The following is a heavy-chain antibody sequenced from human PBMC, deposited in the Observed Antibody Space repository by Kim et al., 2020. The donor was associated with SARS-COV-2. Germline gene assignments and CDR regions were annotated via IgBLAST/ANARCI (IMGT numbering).Heavy chain of an antibody. J-gene: IGHJ4*01. Sequence: SETLSLTCTVSGGSISSSSYYWGWIRQPPGKGLEWIGSIYYSGSTYYNPSLKSRVTISVDTSKNQFSLKLSSVTAADTAVYYCASIPRIAAAGTGGVDY. CDR1: GGSISSSSYY. CDR3: ASIPRIAAAGTGGVDY. CDR2: IYYSGST. V-gene: IGHV4-39*01. D-gene: IGHD6-13*01.